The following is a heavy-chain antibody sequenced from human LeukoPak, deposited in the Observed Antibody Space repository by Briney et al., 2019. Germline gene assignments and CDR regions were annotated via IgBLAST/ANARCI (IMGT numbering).Heavy chain of an antibody. CDR2: ISGSGGST. Sequence: GGSLRLSCAASGFTFSSYAMSWVRQAPGKGLEWVSAISGSGGSTYYADSVKGRFTISRDNAKNSLYLQMNSLRAEDTAVYYCARVGGDYGYYYYYMDVWGKGTTVTVSS. CDR1: GFTFSSYA. V-gene: IGHV3-23*01. D-gene: IGHD4-17*01. J-gene: IGHJ6*03. CDR3: ARVGGDYGYYYYYMDV.